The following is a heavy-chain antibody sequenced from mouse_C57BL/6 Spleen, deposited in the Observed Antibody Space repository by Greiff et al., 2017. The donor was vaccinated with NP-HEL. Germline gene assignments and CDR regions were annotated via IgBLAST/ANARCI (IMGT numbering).Heavy chain of an antibody. J-gene: IGHJ4*01. Sequence: VQLQQSGAELVKPGASVKLSCKASGYTFTSYWMHWVKQRPGQGLEWIGMIHPNSGSTNYNEKFKSKATLTVDKSSSTAYMQLSSLTSEDSAVYYCAMIYYGSYYAMDYWGQGTSVTVSS. CDR2: IHPNSGST. V-gene: IGHV1-64*01. CDR1: GYTFTSYW. CDR3: AMIYYGSYYAMDY. D-gene: IGHD2-1*01.